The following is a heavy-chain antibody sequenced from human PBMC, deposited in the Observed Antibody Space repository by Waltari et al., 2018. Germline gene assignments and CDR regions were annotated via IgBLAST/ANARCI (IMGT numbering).Heavy chain of an antibody. J-gene: IGHJ4*02. Sequence: EVQLLESGGGLVQPGGSLRLSCAASGFTFSSYAMSWVRPAPGKGLEWVSAISGSGGSTYYADSVKGRFTISRDNSKNTLYLQMNSLRAEDTAVYYCALPRKDRQWLVREYYFDYWGQGTLVTVSS. CDR1: GFTFSSYA. V-gene: IGHV3-23*01. D-gene: IGHD6-19*01. CDR3: ALPRKDRQWLVREYYFDY. CDR2: ISGSGGST.